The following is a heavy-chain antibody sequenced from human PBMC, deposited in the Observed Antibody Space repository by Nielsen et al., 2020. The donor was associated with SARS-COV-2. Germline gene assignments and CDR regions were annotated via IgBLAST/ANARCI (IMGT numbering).Heavy chain of an antibody. V-gene: IGHV4-39*01. J-gene: IGHJ4*02. CDR2: IYYSGST. D-gene: IGHD3-3*01. CDR3: ARGLRFLEWLPIDY. CDR1: GGSISSSSYY. Sequence: SETLSLTCTVSGGSISSSSYYWGWIRQPPGKGLEWIGSIYYSGSTYYNPSLKSRVTISVDTSKNQFSPKLSTVTAADTAVYYCARGLRFLEWLPIDYWGQGTLVTVSS.